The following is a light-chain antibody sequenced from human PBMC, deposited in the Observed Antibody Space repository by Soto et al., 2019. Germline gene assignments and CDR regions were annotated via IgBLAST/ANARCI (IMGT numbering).Light chain of an antibody. Sequence: DIVMTQSPDSLAVSLGERVTINCKSSQSVLYSSNNRNYLAWYQQKAGQPSKLLITWASTRESGVPDRFSGSGSGTDFTLTISSLQAEDVAVYYCQQYYNSITFGQGTRLEIK. V-gene: IGKV4-1*01. CDR2: WAS. CDR1: QSVLYSSNNRNY. J-gene: IGKJ5*01. CDR3: QQYYNSIT.